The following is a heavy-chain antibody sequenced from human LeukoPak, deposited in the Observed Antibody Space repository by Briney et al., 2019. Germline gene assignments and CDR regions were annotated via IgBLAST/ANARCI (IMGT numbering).Heavy chain of an antibody. D-gene: IGHD2-15*01. CDR1: GFTFSSYA. CDR2: ICGSGGST. CDR3: AKGLTHCSGGSCQYYYYYYGMDV. V-gene: IGHV3-23*01. Sequence: GGSLSLSCAASGFTFSSYAMRWLRQAPGRGLEWVSAICGSGGSTYYAHSEQGRFTISRDNSKNTLYLQKNSLRAEDTVVYYCAKGLTHCSGGSCQYYYYYYGMDVWGQGTTVTVSS. J-gene: IGHJ6*02.